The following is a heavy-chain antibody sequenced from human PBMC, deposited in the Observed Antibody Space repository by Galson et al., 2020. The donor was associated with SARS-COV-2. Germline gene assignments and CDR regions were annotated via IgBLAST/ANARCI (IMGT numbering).Heavy chain of an antibody. Sequence: GESLKISCAASGVTVSSNYMSWVRQAPGKGLEWVSVIYSGGSTYYADSVKGRFTISRDKSKNTLYLQMNSLRAEDTAVYYCARYGYYYGSGTYYRYFDLWGRGTLVTVSS. CDR2: IYSGGST. J-gene: IGHJ2*01. CDR3: ARYGYYYGSGTYYRYFDL. CDR1: GVTVSSNY. V-gene: IGHV3-53*01. D-gene: IGHD3-10*01.